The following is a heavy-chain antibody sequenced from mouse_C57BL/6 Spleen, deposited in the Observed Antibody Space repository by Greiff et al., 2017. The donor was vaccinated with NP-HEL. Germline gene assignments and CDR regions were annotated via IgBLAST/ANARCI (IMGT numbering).Heavy chain of an antibody. D-gene: IGHD1-1*01. V-gene: IGHV1-42*01. CDR2: INPSTGGT. J-gene: IGHJ3*01. CDR1: GYSFTGYY. CDR3: ASPHYYGSSYVAWFAY. Sequence: EVQLQQSGPELVKPGASVKISCKASGYSFTGYYMNWVKQSPEKSLEWIGEINPSTGGTTYNQKFKAKATLTVDKSSSTAYMQLKSLTSEDSAVYYCASPHYYGSSYVAWFAYWGQGTLVTVSA.